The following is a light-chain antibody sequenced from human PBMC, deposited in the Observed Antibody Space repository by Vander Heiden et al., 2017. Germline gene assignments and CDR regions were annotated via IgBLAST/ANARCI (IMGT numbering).Light chain of an antibody. Sequence: DIQMTQSPSSLSASVGDRVTITCRASQSISSYLNWYQQKPGKAPKLLIYAASSLQSGVPSTFSRTGSRTDFTLTISRLQPEDFATYYCHGSDATGRTFGQGTKVEIK. CDR2: AAS. J-gene: IGKJ1*01. CDR3: HGSDATGRT. V-gene: IGKV1-39*01. CDR1: QSISSY.